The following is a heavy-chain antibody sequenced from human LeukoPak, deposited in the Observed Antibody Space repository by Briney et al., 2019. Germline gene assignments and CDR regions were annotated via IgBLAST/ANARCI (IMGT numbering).Heavy chain of an antibody. Sequence: PGGSLRLSCAASGFTFSSYGMHWVRQAPGKGLEWVAVIWYDGSNKYYADSVKGRFTISRDNSKNTLYLQMNSLRAEDTAVYYCAKGFGYDSSGYQVRWGQGTLVTVSS. CDR3: AKGFGYDSSGYQVR. V-gene: IGHV3-33*06. J-gene: IGHJ4*02. CDR1: GFTFSSYG. CDR2: IWYDGSNK. D-gene: IGHD3-22*01.